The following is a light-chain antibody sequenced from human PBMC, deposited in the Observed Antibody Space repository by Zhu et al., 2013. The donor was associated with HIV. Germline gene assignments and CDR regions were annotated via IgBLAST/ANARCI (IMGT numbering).Light chain of an antibody. CDR2: EVS. Sequence: QSALTQPPSASGSPGQSVTISCTGTSSDVGGYNYVSWYQHHPGKAPKLMIYEVSKRPSGVPARFSGSKSGNTASLTISGLQAADEGDYYCSSYAGRYTYVFGTGTKVTVL. CDR1: SSDVGGYNY. CDR3: SSYAGRYTYV. V-gene: IGLV2-8*01. J-gene: IGLJ1*01.